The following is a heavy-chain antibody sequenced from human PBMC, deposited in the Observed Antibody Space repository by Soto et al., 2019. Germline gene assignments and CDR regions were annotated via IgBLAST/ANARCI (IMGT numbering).Heavy chain of an antibody. D-gene: IGHD1-20*01. CDR2: IIPIFGRA. CDR1: GGTFSSYA. Sequence: QVQLVQSGAEVKKPGSSVKVSCKASGGTFSSYAISWVRQAPGQGLEWMGGIIPIFGRANYAQKFQGRVTITGDESTSTADMELSSLRSEDTAVDYCARGAEYNWTPSLFEPWGQGTLVTVSS. V-gene: IGHV1-69*01. CDR3: ARGAEYNWTPSLFEP. J-gene: IGHJ5*02.